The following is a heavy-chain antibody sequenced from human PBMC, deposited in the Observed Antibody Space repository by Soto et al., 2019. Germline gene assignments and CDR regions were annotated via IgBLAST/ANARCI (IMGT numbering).Heavy chain of an antibody. V-gene: IGHV4-30-2*01. CDR1: GGSISSGGYS. D-gene: IGHD2-2*01. CDR2: IYHSGST. J-gene: IGHJ5*02. Sequence: TLSLTCAVSGGSISSGGYSWSWIRRPPGKGLEWIGYIYHSGSTYYNPSLKSRVTISVDRSKNQFSLKLSSVTAADTAVYYCARVPDRWGQGTLVTVSS. CDR3: ARVPDR.